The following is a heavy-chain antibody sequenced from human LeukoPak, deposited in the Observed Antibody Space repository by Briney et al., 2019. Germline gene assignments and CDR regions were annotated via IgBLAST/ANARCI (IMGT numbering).Heavy chain of an antibody. V-gene: IGHV4-34*01. CDR1: GGSFSGYY. Sequence: SETLSLTCAVYGGSFSGYYWSWIRQPPGKGLEWIGEINHSGSTNYNPSLKSRVTISVDTSKNQFSLKPSSVTAADTAVYYCARGRVVYSSSARWFDPWGQGTLVTVSS. D-gene: IGHD6-6*01. J-gene: IGHJ5*02. CDR2: INHSGST. CDR3: ARGRVVYSSSARWFDP.